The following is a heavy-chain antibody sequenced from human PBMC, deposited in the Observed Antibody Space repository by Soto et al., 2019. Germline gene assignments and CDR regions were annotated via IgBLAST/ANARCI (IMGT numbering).Heavy chain of an antibody. CDR2: IYYSGST. D-gene: IGHD4-17*01. CDR3: ARSNDYQDFDH. Sequence: SETLSLTCTVSGGSISSGDYYWSWIRQPPGKGLEWIGYIYYSGSTNYNPSLKSRVTISVDTSKNQFSLKLSSVTAADTAVYYCARSNDYQDFDHWGQGTLVTVSS. J-gene: IGHJ4*02. CDR1: GGSISSGDYY. V-gene: IGHV4-61*08.